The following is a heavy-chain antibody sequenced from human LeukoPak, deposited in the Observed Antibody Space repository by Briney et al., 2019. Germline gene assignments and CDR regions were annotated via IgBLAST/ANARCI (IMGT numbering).Heavy chain of an antibody. CDR1: GGSFSGYY. V-gene: IGHV4-34*01. CDR3: ARDLAYCSGGSCYPYYLDY. CDR2: INHSGST. D-gene: IGHD2-15*01. Sequence: SETLSLTCAVYGGSFSGYYWTWIRQPPGKGLEWIGGINHSGSTNYNPSLKSRVTISVNTSKNQFSLKLSSVTAADTAVYYCARDLAYCSGGSCYPYYLDYWGQGTLVTVSS. J-gene: IGHJ4*02.